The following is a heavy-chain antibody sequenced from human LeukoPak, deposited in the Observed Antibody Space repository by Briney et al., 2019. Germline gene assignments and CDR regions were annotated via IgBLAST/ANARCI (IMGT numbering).Heavy chain of an antibody. CDR3: ARAEVPKDRYGSGSYYRGGFDY. CDR2: IIPIFGTA. CDR1: GGTFSSYA. V-gene: IGHV1-69*05. D-gene: IGHD3-10*01. J-gene: IGHJ4*02. Sequence: GAPVKVSCKASGGTFSSYAISWVRQAPGQGLEWMGGIIPIFGTANYAQKFQGRVTITTDESTSTAYMELSSLRSEDTAVYYCARAEVPKDRYGSGSYYRGGFDYWGQGTLVTVSS.